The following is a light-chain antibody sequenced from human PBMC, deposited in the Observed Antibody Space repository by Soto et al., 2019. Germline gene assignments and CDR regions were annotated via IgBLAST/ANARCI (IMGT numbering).Light chain of an antibody. CDR2: GND. V-gene: IGLV1-44*01. J-gene: IGLJ1*01. CDR1: SSNIGRRA. Sequence: QSVLTQPLSASGTPGQTITMSCSGGSSNIGRRAVNWYQQFPGAAPKLLIYGNDQRPSGVPGRFSGSKSGTSASLAISGLQSDDEADYYCASWDDNLNGYVFGAGTKLTVL. CDR3: ASWDDNLNGYV.